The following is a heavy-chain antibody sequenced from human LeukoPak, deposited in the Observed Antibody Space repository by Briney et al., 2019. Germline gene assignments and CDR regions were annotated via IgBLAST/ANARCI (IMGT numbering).Heavy chain of an antibody. CDR3: TTRVVTTNDN. CDR2: IKKTAEGATT. Sequence: GSLRLSCSASGFTFNKAWMNWVRQAPGKGLEWVGRIKKTAEGATTDYPAPVKGRFTVSRDDSKNTVYLQMNDLKTEDTAIYYCTTRVVTTNDNWGQGTLVTVSS. J-gene: IGHJ4*02. V-gene: IGHV3-15*01. CDR1: GFTFNKAW. D-gene: IGHD2-21*02.